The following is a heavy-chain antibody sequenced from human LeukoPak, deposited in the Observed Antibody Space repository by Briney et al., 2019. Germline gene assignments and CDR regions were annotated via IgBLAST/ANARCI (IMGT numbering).Heavy chain of an antibody. D-gene: IGHD6-13*01. CDR3: ARDVGSSWINNWFDP. CDR2: ISAYNGNT. V-gene: IGHV1-18*04. Sequence: GASVKVSCKASGYSFTDYYMHWVRQAPGQGLEWMGWISAYNGNTNYAQKLQGRVTMTTDTSTSTAYMELRSLRSDDTAVYYCARDVGSSWINNWFDPRGQGTLVTVSS. CDR1: GYSFTDYY. J-gene: IGHJ5*02.